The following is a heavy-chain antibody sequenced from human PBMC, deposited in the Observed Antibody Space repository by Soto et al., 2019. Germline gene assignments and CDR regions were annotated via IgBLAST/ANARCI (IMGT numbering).Heavy chain of an antibody. V-gene: IGHV1-18*01. CDR3: ERDSLSDDVFDY. D-gene: IGHD1-1*01. CDR2: IGAYNDDA. CDR1: GYTFTSAG. J-gene: IGHJ4*02. Sequence: QVHLVQSGAEVKEPGAPVQVSCNASGYTFTSAGISWDRQAPGQGLGWMGYIGAYNDDANYEQKFEGRLNIKTDISTPTACVALRSLRSDDTPVYYCERDSLSDDVFDYLGQG.